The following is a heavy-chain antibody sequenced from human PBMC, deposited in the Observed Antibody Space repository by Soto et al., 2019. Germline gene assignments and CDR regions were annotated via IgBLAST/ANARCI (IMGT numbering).Heavy chain of an antibody. J-gene: IGHJ5*02. CDR2: INSDGSRT. D-gene: IGHD6-13*01. CDR3: ARVRVGSYNWFDP. CDR1: GFSFSSYW. Sequence: GGSLRLSCAVSGFSFSSYWMRWVRQAPGKGLEWVSRINSDGSRTYYADSVKGRFTISRDNAKNTLYLQMNSLRAEDTAVYYCARVRVGSYNWFDPWGQGTLVTVSS. V-gene: IGHV3-74*01.